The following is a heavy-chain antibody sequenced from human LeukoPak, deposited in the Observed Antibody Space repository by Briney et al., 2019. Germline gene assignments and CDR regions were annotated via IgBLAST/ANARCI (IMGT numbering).Heavy chain of an antibody. Sequence: ASVKVSCKASGYTFTGYYMHWVRQAPGQGLEWMGWINPNSGGTNYAQKFQGRVTMTRDTSISTAYMELSRLRSDDTAVYYCTVARYYYNSSGYYPFDYWGQGSLVTVSS. CDR3: TVARYYYNSSGYYPFDY. D-gene: IGHD3-22*01. CDR2: INPNSGGT. V-gene: IGHV1-2*02. J-gene: IGHJ4*02. CDR1: GYTFTGYY.